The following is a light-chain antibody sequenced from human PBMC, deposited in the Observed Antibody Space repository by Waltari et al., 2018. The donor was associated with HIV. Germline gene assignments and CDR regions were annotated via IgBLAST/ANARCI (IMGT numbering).Light chain of an antibody. J-gene: IGLJ2*01. Sequence: QSALTQPASVSGSPGQSITISCTGTSSDVGGSNYVSWYQQHPGQAPKLMIYDVSNRPSGVSNRFSGSKSGNTASLTISGLQAEDEADYYCSSYTSSSTLFGGGTKLTVL. CDR1: SSDVGGSNY. CDR2: DVS. V-gene: IGLV2-14*03. CDR3: SSYTSSSTL.